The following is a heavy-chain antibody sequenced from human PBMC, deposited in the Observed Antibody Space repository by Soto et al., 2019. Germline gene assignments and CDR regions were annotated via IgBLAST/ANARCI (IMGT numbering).Heavy chain of an antibody. CDR3: AREQYNWKL. CDR2: VYHTGNT. V-gene: IGHV4-59*01. J-gene: IGHJ4*02. Sequence: SETLSLTCSVSGVSITSYYWTWIRHSPGKGLEWIGYVYHTGNTYYNPSLKSRVTISLDTSKNQVSPRLRSVTAADTAVYYCAREQYNWKLWGQGTLVTVSS. D-gene: IGHD1-20*01. CDR1: GVSITSYY.